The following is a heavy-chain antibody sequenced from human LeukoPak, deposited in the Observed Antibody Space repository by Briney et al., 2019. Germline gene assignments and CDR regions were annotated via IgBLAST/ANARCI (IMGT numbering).Heavy chain of an antibody. CDR1: VYTFTSYG. D-gene: IGHD3-10*01. V-gene: IGHV1-18*01. J-gene: IGHJ4*02. Sequence: GASVTVSFKSSVYTFTSYGISWVRQAPGQGLEWMGWISAYNGKTNYAQKLQGRVNMITEKSTRKAYMEMRRLRCDDAGVYYCAREGLLWFGEPSPSDYWGQATLVTVSS. CDR3: AREGLLWFGEPSPSDY. CDR2: ISAYNGKT.